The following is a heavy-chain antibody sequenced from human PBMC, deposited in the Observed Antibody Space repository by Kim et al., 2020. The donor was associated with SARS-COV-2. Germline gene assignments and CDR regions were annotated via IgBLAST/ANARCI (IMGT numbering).Heavy chain of an antibody. J-gene: IGHJ6*02. CDR2: VIPIIDTS. V-gene: IGHV1-69*13. Sequence: SVKVSCKASGGAFSTFAISWVRQAPGQGLEWMGGVIPIIDTSNNAQKFQGRVTITADESTSTAYMELSSLTSDDTAIYFCARSPGGRYCTSTSCYVHYFYGMDVWGQGTTVTVSS. CDR3: ARSPGGRYCTSTSCYVHYFYGMDV. CDR1: GGAFSTFA. D-gene: IGHD2-2*01.